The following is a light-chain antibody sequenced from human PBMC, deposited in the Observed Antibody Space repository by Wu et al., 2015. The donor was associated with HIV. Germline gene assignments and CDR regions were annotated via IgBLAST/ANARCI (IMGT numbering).Light chain of an antibody. V-gene: IGKV1-27*01. CDR2: AAS. Sequence: DIQMTQSPSSLSASVGDRITITCRASQGISNYLAWYQQKPGKVPKLLIYAASTLQSGVPSRYSGSGSGTDFTLTISSLQAEDVATYYCQNFYSVPFTFGPGTKVDIK. J-gene: IGKJ3*01. CDR1: QGISNY. CDR3: QNFYSVPFT.